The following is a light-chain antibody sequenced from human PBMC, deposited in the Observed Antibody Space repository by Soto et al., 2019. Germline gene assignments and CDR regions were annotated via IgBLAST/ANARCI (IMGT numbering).Light chain of an antibody. Sequence: EIVLTQSPATLSLSPGERATLSCRASQSVGSFLAWYQQKSGQSPRLLIYDASNRATGIPARFSGSGSGTDFTLTISSLEPEDCAVYYCQHRSNWLGTFGPGTKVDIK. V-gene: IGKV3-11*01. CDR1: QSVGSF. CDR3: QHRSNWLGT. CDR2: DAS. J-gene: IGKJ3*01.